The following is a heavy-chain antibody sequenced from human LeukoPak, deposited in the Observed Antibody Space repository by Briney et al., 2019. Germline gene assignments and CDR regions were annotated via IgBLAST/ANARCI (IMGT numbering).Heavy chain of an antibody. Sequence: GGSLRLSCAASGFRFNIYNMNWVRQAPGKGLEWVSYISSSGSTIYYADSVKGRFTISRDNAKNSLYLQMNSLRAEDTAVYYCARESYSNDYYYYMDVWGKGTTVTVSS. CDR3: ARESYSNDYYYYMDV. V-gene: IGHV3-48*04. D-gene: IGHD4-11*01. CDR2: ISSSGSTI. CDR1: GFRFNIYN. J-gene: IGHJ6*03.